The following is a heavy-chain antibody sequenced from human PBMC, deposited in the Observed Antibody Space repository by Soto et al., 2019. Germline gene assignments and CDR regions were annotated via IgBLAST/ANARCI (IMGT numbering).Heavy chain of an antibody. V-gene: IGHV1-3*01. J-gene: IGHJ6*02. CDR3: AREDYDILTGYSVYYYYYGMDV. CDR1: GYTFTSYA. Sequence: ASVKVSCKASGYTFTSYAMHWVRQAPGQRLEWMGWINAGNGNTKYSQKFQGRVTITRDTSASTAYMELSSLRSEDTAVYYCAREDYDILTGYSVYYYYYGMDVWGQGTTVTVSS. CDR2: INAGNGNT. D-gene: IGHD3-9*01.